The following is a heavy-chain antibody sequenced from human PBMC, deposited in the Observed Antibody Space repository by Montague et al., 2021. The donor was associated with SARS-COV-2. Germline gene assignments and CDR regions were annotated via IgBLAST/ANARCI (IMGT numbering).Heavy chain of an antibody. CDR1: GFPITTSTMG. CDR2: XYWGDEK. Sequence: PALVKPTQTLTLTCTFSGFPITTSTMGVGWIRQPPGKALEWLAHXYWGDEKRFSPSLKSRLTITKNTFKDQVVLRMTNMDPVDTATYYCVHYASGSYYFHYWGQGTLVTVSS. CDR3: VHYASGSYYFHY. J-gene: IGHJ4*02. D-gene: IGHD3-10*01. V-gene: IGHV2-5*02.